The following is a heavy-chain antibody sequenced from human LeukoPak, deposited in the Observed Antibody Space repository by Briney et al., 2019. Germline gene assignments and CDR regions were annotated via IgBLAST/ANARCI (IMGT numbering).Heavy chain of an antibody. V-gene: IGHV3-53*05. CDR1: GFTVSSND. CDR3: ANEAVAGTDY. D-gene: IGHD6-19*01. J-gene: IGHJ4*02. CDR2: IYSGGRT. Sequence: GGSLRLSCAASGFTVSSNDMSWVRQAPGKGLEWVSVIYSGGRTFYADSVKGRFTISRDNSKNTLYLQMNSLRAEDTAVYYCANEAVAGTDYWGQGTLVTVSS.